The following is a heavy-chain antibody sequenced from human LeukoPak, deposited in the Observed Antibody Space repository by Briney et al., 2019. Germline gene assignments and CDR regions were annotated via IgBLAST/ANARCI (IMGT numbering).Heavy chain of an antibody. CDR3: ARSSVVTAITPFGY. Sequence: SVKVSCKASGGTFSSYAISWVRQAPGQGLEWMGGIIPIFGTANYAQKFQGRVTITADESTSTAYLELSSLRSEDTAVYYCARSSVVTAITPFGYWGQGTLVTVSS. V-gene: IGHV1-69*01. CDR2: IIPIFGTA. J-gene: IGHJ4*02. D-gene: IGHD2-21*02. CDR1: GGTFSSYA.